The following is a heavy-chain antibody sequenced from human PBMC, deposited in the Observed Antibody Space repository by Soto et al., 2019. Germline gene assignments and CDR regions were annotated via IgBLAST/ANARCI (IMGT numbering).Heavy chain of an antibody. J-gene: IGHJ4*02. CDR3: ANIPGYCSGGSCYVTDY. V-gene: IGHV3-30*18. CDR1: GFTFSSYG. Sequence: QVQLVESGGGVVQPGRSLRLSCAASGFTFSSYGMHWVRQAPGKGLEWVAVISYDGSNKYYADSVKGRFTISRDNSKNTLDLQMNSLRAEDTDVYYCANIPGYCSGGSCYVTDYWGQGTLVTVSS. D-gene: IGHD2-15*01. CDR2: ISYDGSNK.